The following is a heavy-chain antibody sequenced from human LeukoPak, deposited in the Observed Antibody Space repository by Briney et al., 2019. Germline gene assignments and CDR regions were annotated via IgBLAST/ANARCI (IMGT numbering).Heavy chain of an antibody. CDR1: GFTVSSYS. V-gene: IGHV3-48*01. Sequence: PGGSLRLSCAASGFTVSSYSMNWVRQVPGKGLEWVSHISSSGSMIWYGESVKGRFTISRDSAKNSLHLQMNSLRAEDTAVYYCAKRTLTPSESHSPLDYWGQGTLVTVSS. D-gene: IGHD1-26*01. CDR2: ISSSGSMI. CDR3: AKRTLTPSESHSPLDY. J-gene: IGHJ4*02.